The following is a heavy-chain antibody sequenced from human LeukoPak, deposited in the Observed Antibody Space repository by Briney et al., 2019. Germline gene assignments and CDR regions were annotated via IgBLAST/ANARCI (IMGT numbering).Heavy chain of an antibody. J-gene: IGHJ5*02. D-gene: IGHD1-1*01. CDR2: ITTNSGGT. CDR3: ARGARKGWNDLMNWFVP. CDR1: GYTFTADY. Sequence: ASLRISREALGYTFTADYMYWVRHTPRHRLECVGWITTNSGGTNYAQKFQGRVTMTRDTSISTAYMGLSRLRSDDTAVYYCARGARKGWNDLMNWFVPWGQGTLVTVSS. V-gene: IGHV1-2*02.